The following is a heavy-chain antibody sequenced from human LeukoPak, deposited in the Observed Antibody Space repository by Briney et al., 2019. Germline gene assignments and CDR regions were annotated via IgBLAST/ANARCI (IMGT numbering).Heavy chain of an antibody. CDR2: IYYSGST. V-gene: IGHV4-39*01. CDR1: GGSISTSGSY. Sequence: SETLSLTCTVSGGSISTSGSYWGWVRQPPGKGLEWIGIIYYSGSTYYNPSLKSRVTISVDTSKNQFSLKLSSVTAADTAVYYCASPKTVPGFDLWGQGTMVTVSS. CDR3: ASPKTVPGFDL. J-gene: IGHJ3*01.